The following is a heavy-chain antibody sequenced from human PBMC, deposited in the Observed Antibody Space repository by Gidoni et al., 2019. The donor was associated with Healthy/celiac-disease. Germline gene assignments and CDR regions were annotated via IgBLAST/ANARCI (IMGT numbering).Heavy chain of an antibody. CDR1: GGSISSSSYY. D-gene: IGHD6-19*01. V-gene: IGHV4-39*01. J-gene: IGHJ4*02. CDR3: ARRPLAVAGDYFDY. Sequence: QLQLQESGPGLVKPSETLSLTCTVSGGSISSSSYYWGWIRQPPGKGLEWIGSIYYSGSTYYNPSLKSRVTISVDTSKNQFSLKLSSVTAADTAVYYCARRPLAVAGDYFDYWGQGTLVTVSS. CDR2: IYYSGST.